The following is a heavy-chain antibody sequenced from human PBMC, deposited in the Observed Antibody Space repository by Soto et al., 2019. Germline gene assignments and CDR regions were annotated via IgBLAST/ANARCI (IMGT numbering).Heavy chain of an antibody. CDR2: VSASGGST. V-gene: IGHV3-23*01. Sequence: PGGSLRLSCAASGFTFSTYAMSWVRQAPGKGLEWVSAVSASGGSTYYADSVKGRFTISRDNSKNTLHLQMNSLRAEDTAVYYCAKVLEDVLMVYVLAPSDYWGKGTLVTVSP. CDR3: AKVLEDVLMVYVLAPSDY. J-gene: IGHJ4*02. CDR1: GFTFSTYA. D-gene: IGHD2-8*01.